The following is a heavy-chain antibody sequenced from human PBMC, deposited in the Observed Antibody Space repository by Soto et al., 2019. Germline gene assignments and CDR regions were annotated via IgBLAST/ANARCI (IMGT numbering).Heavy chain of an antibody. Sequence: QLQLQESGPGLVKPSETLSLTCTVSGDSVTISDYYWGWIRQPPGKGLEWIGSIHYSGSTYYNPSLESRVTISGDTSKKQFSLELTSVTAADAAVYYCAADDSGGYSAEYWGQGTLVTVTA. V-gene: IGHV4-39*01. CDR3: AADDSGGYSAEY. CDR1: GDSVTISDYY. CDR2: IHYSGST. J-gene: IGHJ4*02. D-gene: IGHD3-22*01.